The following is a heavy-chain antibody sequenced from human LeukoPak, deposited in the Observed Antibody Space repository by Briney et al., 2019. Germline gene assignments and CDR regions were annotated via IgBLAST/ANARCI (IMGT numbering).Heavy chain of an antibody. J-gene: IGHJ3*02. CDR2: IYYSGST. CDR3: ARENYGDYAFDI. Sequence: PSETLSLTCIVSGGSISSYYWSWIRQPPGKGQEWIGYIYYSGSTNYNPSLKSRVTISVDTSKNQFSLKLSSVTAADTAVYYCARENYGDYAFDIWGQGTMVTFSS. D-gene: IGHD4-17*01. CDR1: GGSISSYY. V-gene: IGHV4-59*01.